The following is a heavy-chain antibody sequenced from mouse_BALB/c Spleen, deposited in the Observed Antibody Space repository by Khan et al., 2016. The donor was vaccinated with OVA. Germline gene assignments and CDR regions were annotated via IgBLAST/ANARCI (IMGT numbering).Heavy chain of an antibody. Sequence: QVQLQQSGAELVKPGASVKISCKASGYTFTSYYLYWVKQRPGQGLEWIGGINPNNGVSHFNEKFKNKATLTVDSSSSTAYMQLNSLSSEDSAVYYCASSGYGNPFAYWGQGTLVTVSA. CDR2: INPNNGVS. D-gene: IGHD2-1*01. CDR3: ASSGYGNPFAY. J-gene: IGHJ3*01. V-gene: IGHV1S81*02. CDR1: GYTFTSYY.